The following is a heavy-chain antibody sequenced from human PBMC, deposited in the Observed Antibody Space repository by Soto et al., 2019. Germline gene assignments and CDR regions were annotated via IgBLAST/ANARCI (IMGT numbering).Heavy chain of an antibody. J-gene: IGHJ6*02. V-gene: IGHV4-31*03. CDR1: GGSVSSGGSI. CDR3: ARESAPSHYYGMDV. CDR2: IHSSGST. Sequence: SETLSLTCTVSGGSVSSGGSIWSWIRQHPQKGLEWIGNIHSSGSTDYHPSLKSRLIISVDTSKNQFSLKLSPVTAADTAVYYCARESAPSHYYGMDVWGPGTTVTVSS.